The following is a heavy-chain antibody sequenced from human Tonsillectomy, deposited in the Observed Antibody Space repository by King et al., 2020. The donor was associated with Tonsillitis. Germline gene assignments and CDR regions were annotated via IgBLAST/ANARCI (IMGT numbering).Heavy chain of an antibody. CDR3: TKDKEAYFHDVRRCGFDN. D-gene: IGHD2-21*01. V-gene: IGHV3-21*01. CDR2: ISSSSFHT. CDR1: GFSFNNYD. Sequence: VQLVDSGGGLVKRGGSLRLSCTASGFSFNNYDMNWVRQAPGKGLEWVSSISSSSFHTYYAESVKGRLTISRDNAKNSLFLQMNSLRAEDTAVYYCTKDKEAYFHDVRRCGFDNW. J-gene: IGHJ3*02.